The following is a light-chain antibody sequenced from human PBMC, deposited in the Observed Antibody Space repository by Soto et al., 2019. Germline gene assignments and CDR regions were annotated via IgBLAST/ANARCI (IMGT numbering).Light chain of an antibody. V-gene: IGLV2-14*03. CDR1: SSDVGGYNY. CDR3: NSYTSSSTHV. CDR2: DVS. J-gene: IGLJ1*01. Sequence: QSVLTQPASVSGSPGQSITISCTGTSSDVGGYNYVSWYQQHPGKAPKLIISDVSNRPSGVSNRFSGSKSANTASLTISGLQAEDEADYYCNSYTSSSTHVFGTGTKVTV.